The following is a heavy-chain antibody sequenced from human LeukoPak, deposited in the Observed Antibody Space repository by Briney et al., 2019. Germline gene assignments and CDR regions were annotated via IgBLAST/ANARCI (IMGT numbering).Heavy chain of an antibody. Sequence: PGGSLRLSCAASGFTFSSYSMNWVRQAPGKGLEWVSSISSSSSYIYYADSVKGRFTISRDNAKNSLYLQMNSLGAEDTAVYYCARDPSRDGYNDGDYWGQGTLVTVSS. CDR3: ARDPSRDGYNDGDY. CDR2: ISSSSSYI. CDR1: GFTFSSYS. D-gene: IGHD5-24*01. J-gene: IGHJ4*02. V-gene: IGHV3-21*01.